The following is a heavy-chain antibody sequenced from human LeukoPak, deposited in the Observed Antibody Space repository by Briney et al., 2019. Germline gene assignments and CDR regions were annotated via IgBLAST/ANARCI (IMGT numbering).Heavy chain of an antibody. V-gene: IGHV4-4*07. D-gene: IGHD2-21*02. Sequence: SETLSLTCTVSGGSISSYYWSWIRQPAGKGLEWIGRIYTSGSTNYNPSLKSRVTMSVDTSKNQFSLKLSSVTAADTAVYYCARGRIVVVTGGYYYMDVWGKGTTVTVSS. CDR1: GGSISSYY. CDR3: ARGRIVVVTGGYYYMDV. J-gene: IGHJ6*03. CDR2: IYTSGST.